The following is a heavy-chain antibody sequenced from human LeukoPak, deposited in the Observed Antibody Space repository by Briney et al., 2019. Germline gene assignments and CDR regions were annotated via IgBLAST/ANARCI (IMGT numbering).Heavy chain of an antibody. CDR1: EFTFSSYS. J-gene: IGHJ3*02. D-gene: IGHD4-17*01. V-gene: IGHV3-48*01. Sequence: GGSLRLSCAASEFTFSSYSMNWVRQAPGKGLEWVSYITNSGNSKSYADSVKGRFTISRDNTKNSLYLQMNGLRAEDTAVYYCARDSGHSGDYADDQSYAFDIWGQGTMVTVSS. CDR2: ITNSGNSK. CDR3: ARDSGHSGDYADDQSYAFDI.